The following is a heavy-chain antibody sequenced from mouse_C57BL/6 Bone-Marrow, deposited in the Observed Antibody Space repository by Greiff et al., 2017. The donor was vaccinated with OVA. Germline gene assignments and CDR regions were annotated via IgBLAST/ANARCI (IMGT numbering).Heavy chain of an antibody. CDR2: IYPGGGYT. V-gene: IGHV1-63*01. D-gene: IGHD2-2*01. J-gene: IGHJ2*01. Sequence: VKLVESGAELVRPGTSVKMSCKASGYTFTNYWIGWAKQRPGHGLEWIGDIYPGGGYTNYNEKFKGKATLTADKSSSTAYMQFSSLTSEDSAIYYCARGDGLWLRRSYFDYWGQGTTLTVSS. CDR3: ARGDGLWLRRSYFDY. CDR1: GYTFTNYW.